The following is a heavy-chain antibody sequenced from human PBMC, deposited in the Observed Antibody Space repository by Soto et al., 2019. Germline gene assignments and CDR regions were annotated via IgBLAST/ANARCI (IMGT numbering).Heavy chain of an antibody. D-gene: IGHD5-18*01. CDR1: GFTFSSYG. CDR3: AKDLGYSYGYGGDYFDY. J-gene: IGHJ4*02. Sequence: QVQLVESGGGVVQPGRSLRLSCAASGFTFSSYGMHWVRQAPGKGLEWVAVISYDGSNKYYADSVKGRFTISRDNSKNTLYLQMNSLRAEDTAVYYCAKDLGYSYGYGGDYFDYWGQGTLVTVSS. CDR2: ISYDGSNK. V-gene: IGHV3-30*18.